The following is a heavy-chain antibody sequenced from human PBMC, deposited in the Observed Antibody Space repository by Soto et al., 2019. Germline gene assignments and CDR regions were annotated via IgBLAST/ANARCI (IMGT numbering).Heavy chain of an antibody. Sequence: PGGSLRLSCAASRFSFSTYGMHWVRQAPGKGLEWVAVISYDGSEKYYADSVKGRFTISRDNSKNTLYLQMDSLRTEDTAVYYCARDSYYYDSSGYLRMDVRGQGTTVTVAS. CDR1: RFSFSTYG. D-gene: IGHD3-22*01. CDR2: ISYDGSEK. V-gene: IGHV3-30*03. J-gene: IGHJ6*02. CDR3: ARDSYYYDSSGYLRMDV.